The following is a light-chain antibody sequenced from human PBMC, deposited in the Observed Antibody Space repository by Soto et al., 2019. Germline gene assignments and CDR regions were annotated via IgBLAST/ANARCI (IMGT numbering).Light chain of an antibody. V-gene: IGKV3-20*01. CDR2: GSS. Sequence: VLTQSPGTLSLSPGERATLSCRASQTLSSRHLAWYQQKPGQAPRLLIYGSSSRATVIPDRFSGGGSGTDFTLTISTLEPEDFAIYYCQQYGYSRTFGQGTKVDIK. J-gene: IGKJ1*01. CDR1: QTLSSRH. CDR3: QQYGYSRT.